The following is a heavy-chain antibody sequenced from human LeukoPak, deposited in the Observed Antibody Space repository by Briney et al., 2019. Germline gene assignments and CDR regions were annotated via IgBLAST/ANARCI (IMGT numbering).Heavy chain of an antibody. CDR1: GGPINTGIYY. J-gene: IGHJ4*02. V-gene: IGHV4-39*01. CDR2: IYYSGKT. D-gene: IGHD5-12*01. Sequence: MASETLSLTCTVSGGPINTGIYYWGWIRQSPGKGLEWIGSIYYSGKTYHNPSLKSRVTLSVDTSKNQFSLRLSAVTAADSAMYFCARLRLDIVTFDHWGQGTLVTVSS. CDR3: ARLRLDIVTFDH.